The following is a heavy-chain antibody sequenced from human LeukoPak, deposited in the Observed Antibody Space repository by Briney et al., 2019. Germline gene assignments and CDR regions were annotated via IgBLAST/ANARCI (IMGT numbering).Heavy chain of an antibody. J-gene: IGHJ4*02. D-gene: IGHD3-22*01. V-gene: IGHV1-2*02. CDR2: INPNSGGT. CDR1: GYTFTGYY. CDR3: ARDAAILDSSGYYYLW. Sequence: GASVKVSCKASGYTFTGYYMHWVRQAPGQGLEWMGWINPNSGGTNYAQKFQGRVTMTRDTSISTAYMELSRLRSDDTAVYYCARDAAILDSSGYYYLWWGQGTLVTVSS.